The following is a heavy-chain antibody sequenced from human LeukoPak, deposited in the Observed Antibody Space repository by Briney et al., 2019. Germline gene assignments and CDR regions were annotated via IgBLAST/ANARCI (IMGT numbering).Heavy chain of an antibody. Sequence: PSETLSLTCAVYGGSSSDYFWSWIRQPPGKGLEWIGEINHSGSTNYNPSLKSRVTISVDTSKNQFSLKLSSVTAADTAVYYCACGSVTARGWFDPWGQGTLVTVSS. V-gene: IGHV4-34*01. J-gene: IGHJ5*02. D-gene: IGHD2-21*02. CDR3: ACGSVTARGWFDP. CDR2: INHSGST. CDR1: GGSSSDYF.